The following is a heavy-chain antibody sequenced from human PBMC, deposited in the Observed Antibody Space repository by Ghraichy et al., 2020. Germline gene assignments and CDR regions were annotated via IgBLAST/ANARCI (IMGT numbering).Heavy chain of an antibody. J-gene: IGHJ4*02. CDR1: GGSISSSNW. CDR2: IYHSGST. Sequence: SETLSLTCAVSGGSISSSNWWSWVRQPPGKGLEWIGEIYHSGSTNYNPSLKSRVTISVDKSKNQFSLKLSSVTAADTAVYYCARVNSNYERAAFGYWGQGTLVTVSS. V-gene: IGHV4-4*02. CDR3: ARVNSNYERAAFGY. D-gene: IGHD4-11*01.